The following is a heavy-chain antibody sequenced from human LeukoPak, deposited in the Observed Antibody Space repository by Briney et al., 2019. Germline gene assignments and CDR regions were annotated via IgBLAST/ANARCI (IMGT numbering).Heavy chain of an antibody. D-gene: IGHD2-15*01. CDR3: ARVGVVAANDAFDI. CDR1: GGSFSGYY. CDR2: INHSGST. V-gene: IGHV4-34*01. J-gene: IGHJ3*02. Sequence: SEILSLTCAVYGGSFSGYYWSWTRQPPGKGLEWIGEINHSGSTNYNPSLKSRVTISVDTSKNQFSLKLSSVTAADTAVYYCARVGVVAANDAFDIWGQGTMVTVSS.